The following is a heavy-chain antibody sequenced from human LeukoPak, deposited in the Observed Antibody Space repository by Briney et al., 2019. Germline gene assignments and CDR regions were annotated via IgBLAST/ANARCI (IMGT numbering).Heavy chain of an antibody. CDR1: GFTFSSYS. V-gene: IGHV3-21*01. CDR2: ISSSSSYI. Sequence: PGGSLRLSCAASGFTFSSYSMNWVRQAPGKGLEWVSSISSSSSYINYADSVKGRFTISRDNAKNSLYLEMNSLRAEDTAVYYCAKVSTYSSGWYVDYFDYWGQGTLVTVSS. J-gene: IGHJ4*02. CDR3: AKVSTYSSGWYVDYFDY. D-gene: IGHD6-13*01.